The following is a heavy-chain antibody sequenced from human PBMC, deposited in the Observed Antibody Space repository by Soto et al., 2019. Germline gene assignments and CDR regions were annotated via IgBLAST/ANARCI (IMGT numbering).Heavy chain of an antibody. V-gene: IGHV3-23*01. CDR2: ISGSGGST. Sequence: HPGGSLRLSCAASGFTFSSYAMSWVRQAPGKGLEWVSAISGSGGSTYYADSVKGRFTISRDNSKNTLYLQMNSLRAEDTAVYYCAKGVGGSYYAPPYYFDYWGQGTLVTVSS. J-gene: IGHJ4*02. CDR1: GFTFSSYA. CDR3: AKGVGGSYYAPPYYFDY. D-gene: IGHD1-26*01.